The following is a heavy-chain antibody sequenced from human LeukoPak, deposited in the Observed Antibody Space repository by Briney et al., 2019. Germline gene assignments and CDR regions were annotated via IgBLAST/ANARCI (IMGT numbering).Heavy chain of an antibody. CDR1: GYSFTSYW. J-gene: IGHJ6*02. CDR3: ARRDIQDLGADGMDV. D-gene: IGHD5-12*01. CDR2: IYPGDSDT. Sequence: PGESLKISCKGSGYSFTSYWIGWVRQMPGKGLAWMGIIYPGDSDTRYSPSFQGQVTISADKSISTAYLQWSSLKASDTAMYYCARRDIQDLGADGMDVWGQGTTVTVSS. V-gene: IGHV5-51*01.